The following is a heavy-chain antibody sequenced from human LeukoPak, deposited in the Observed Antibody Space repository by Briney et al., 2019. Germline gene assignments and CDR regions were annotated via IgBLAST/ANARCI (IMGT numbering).Heavy chain of an antibody. J-gene: IGHJ6*02. CDR2: ISGYNGDT. CDR1: GYNFKTYG. Sequence: ASVKVSCKASGYNFKTYGMTWVRQAPGQGLEWMGWISGYNGDTKYAQKFQGRLTMTTDTFSTTAHMELRSLGSDDTAVYYCARFWVFGADTSPPYHSGMDVWGQGTTVTVSS. V-gene: IGHV1-18*01. CDR3: ARFWVFGADTSPPYHSGMDV. D-gene: IGHD3-3*01.